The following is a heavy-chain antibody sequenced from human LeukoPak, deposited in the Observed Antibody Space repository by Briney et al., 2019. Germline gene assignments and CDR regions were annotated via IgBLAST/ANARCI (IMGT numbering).Heavy chain of an antibody. J-gene: IGHJ4*02. CDR3: ERGEPKFYENNQATDF. V-gene: IGHV1-2*02. Sequence: ASVKVSCKTSGYSFSGHYIQWVRQAPGQGLEWMGWINPNTGATDSAQKFQGRVTMITDSSVEIAYMEMYNLKSDDTPLSFSERGEPKFYENNQATDFWGQGTLVSVSS. D-gene: IGHD2/OR15-2a*01. CDR1: GYSFSGHY. CDR2: INPNTGAT.